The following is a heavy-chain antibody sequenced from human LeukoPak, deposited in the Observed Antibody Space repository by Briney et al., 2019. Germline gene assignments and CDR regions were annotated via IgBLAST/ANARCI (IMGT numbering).Heavy chain of an antibody. J-gene: IGHJ4*02. Sequence: PGGSLRLSCAASGFTFSSYGMHWVRQAPGKGLEWVAFIRYDGSNKYYADSVKGRFTISRDNSKNTLYLQMNSLRAEDTAVYYCAKYSYYYGSGSANDFDYWGQGTLVTVSS. V-gene: IGHV3-30*02. CDR2: IRYDGSNK. CDR1: GFTFSSYG. D-gene: IGHD3-10*01. CDR3: AKYSYYYGSGSANDFDY.